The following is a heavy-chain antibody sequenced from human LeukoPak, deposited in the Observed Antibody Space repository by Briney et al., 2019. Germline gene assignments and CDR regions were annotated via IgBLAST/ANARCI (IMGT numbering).Heavy chain of an antibody. CDR2: ISYDGSNK. V-gene: IGHV3-30-3*01. Sequence: GGSLRLSCAASGFTFSSYAMHWVRQAPGKGLEWVAVISYDGSNKYYADSVKGRFTISRDNSKNTLYLQMNSLRAEDTAVYYCARVGGDDYVWGTILWGQGTLVTVSS. CDR3: ARVGGDDYVWGTIL. D-gene: IGHD3-16*01. CDR1: GFTFSSYA. J-gene: IGHJ4*02.